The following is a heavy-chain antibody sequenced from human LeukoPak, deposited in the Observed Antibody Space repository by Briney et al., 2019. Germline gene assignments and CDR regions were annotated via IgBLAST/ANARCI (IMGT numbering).Heavy chain of an antibody. CDR2: IYTSGST. Sequence: PSETLSLTCTVSGGSISSYYWSWIRQPAGKGLEWIGRIYTSGSTNYNPSLKSRVTMSVDTSKNQFSLKLSSVTAADTAVYYCARVLVLRGSGSYDWFDPWGQGTLVTVSS. CDR1: GGSISSYY. V-gene: IGHV4-4*07. D-gene: IGHD3-10*01. CDR3: ARVLVLRGSGSYDWFDP. J-gene: IGHJ5*02.